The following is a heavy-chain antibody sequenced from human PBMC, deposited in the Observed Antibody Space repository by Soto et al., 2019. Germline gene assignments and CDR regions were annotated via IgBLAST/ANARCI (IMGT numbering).Heavy chain of an antibody. V-gene: IGHV3-23*01. D-gene: IGHD5-12*01. J-gene: IGHJ4*02. CDR3: AAALSGCTPNYDY. Sequence: VGSLRLSCVASGFTFSNYGMNWVRQAPGKGLEWVSAISDSGGSTFYADSAKGRFTISRDNSKNTLYLQMNGLRSEDTAIYYCAAALSGCTPNYDYWGQGTPVTVSS. CDR2: ISDSGGST. CDR1: GFTFSNYG.